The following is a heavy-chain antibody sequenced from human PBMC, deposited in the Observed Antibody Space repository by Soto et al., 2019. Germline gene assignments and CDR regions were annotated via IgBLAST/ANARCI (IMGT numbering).Heavy chain of an antibody. J-gene: IGHJ4*02. CDR2: IKNKADNYAT. V-gene: IGHV3-73*01. CDR3: ARDFYYGGNSETPGY. D-gene: IGHD4-17*01. Sequence: PGGSLRLSCAASGFTFSASALHWVRQASGKGLEWVGHIKNKADNYATTYGASMKGRVTISRDNSKNTLYLQMNSLRAEDTAVYYCARDFYYGGNSETPGYWGQGTLVTVSS. CDR1: GFTFSASA.